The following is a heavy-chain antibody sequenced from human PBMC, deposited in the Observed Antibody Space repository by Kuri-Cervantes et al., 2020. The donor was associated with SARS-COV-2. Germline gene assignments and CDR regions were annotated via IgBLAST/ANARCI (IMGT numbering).Heavy chain of an antibody. V-gene: IGHV3-21*01. CDR1: EFTFSSYD. Sequence: GESLKISCAASEFTFSSYDMTWVRQAPGMGLEWVSSISSGSDYIYYADSVKGRFTVSRDNAENSLYLQMNSLGVGDTAVYYCARLVFVDAFDIWGQGTMVTVSS. CDR3: ARLVFVDAFDI. CDR2: ISSGSDYI. J-gene: IGHJ3*02. D-gene: IGHD2-2*01.